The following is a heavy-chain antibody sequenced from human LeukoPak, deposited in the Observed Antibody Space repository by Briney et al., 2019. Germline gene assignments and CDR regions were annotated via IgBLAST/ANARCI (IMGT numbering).Heavy chain of an antibody. CDR3: ARGEYQLLFSY. V-gene: IGHV4-61*02. CDR2: IYTSGST. J-gene: IGHJ4*02. D-gene: IGHD2-2*01. CDR1: GDSISSGNYY. Sequence: SQTLSLTCTVSGDSISSGNYYWSWIRQPAGKGLEWIGRIYTSGSTNYNPSLKSRVTISVDTSKNQFSLKLSSVTAADAAVYYCARGEYQLLFSYWGQGTLVTVSS.